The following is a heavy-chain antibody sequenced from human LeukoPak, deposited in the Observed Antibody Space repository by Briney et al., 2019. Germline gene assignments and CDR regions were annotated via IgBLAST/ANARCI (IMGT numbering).Heavy chain of an antibody. CDR3: SNKRDY. Sequence: GGSLRLSCTASGFTFSSHWMTWVRQAPGKGLEWVANTNEAGSGQNYVGSVKGRFTVSRDNAKNSLYLQMNSLRVEDTAIYYCSNKRDYWGQGTLVTVSS. V-gene: IGHV3-7*01. CDR2: TNEAGSGQ. CDR1: GFTFSSHW. J-gene: IGHJ4*02.